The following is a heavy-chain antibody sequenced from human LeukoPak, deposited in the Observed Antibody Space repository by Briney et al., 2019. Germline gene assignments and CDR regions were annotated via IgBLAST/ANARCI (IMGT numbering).Heavy chain of an antibody. Sequence: SVKVSCKASGGAFSSYGISWVRQAPGQGLEWMGGIIPIFGTATYAQRFQGRVTITADASTNTAYMELSSLRSEDTAVYYCARDVEMGHYYYYGMDVWGQGTTVTVSS. CDR1: GGAFSSYG. J-gene: IGHJ6*02. D-gene: IGHD5-24*01. V-gene: IGHV1-69*13. CDR3: ARDVEMGHYYYYGMDV. CDR2: IIPIFGTA.